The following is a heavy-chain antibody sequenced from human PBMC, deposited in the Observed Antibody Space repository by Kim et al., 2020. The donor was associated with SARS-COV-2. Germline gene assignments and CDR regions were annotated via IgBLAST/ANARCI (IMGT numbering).Heavy chain of an antibody. J-gene: IGHJ6*02. V-gene: IGHV3-23*01. CDR3: AKFQGYYYYYGMDV. Sequence: YADYGKGRFTIARTNSKNTLYLNMNGLRAEDTAVYFCAKFQGYYYYYGMDVWGQGTTVTVSS.